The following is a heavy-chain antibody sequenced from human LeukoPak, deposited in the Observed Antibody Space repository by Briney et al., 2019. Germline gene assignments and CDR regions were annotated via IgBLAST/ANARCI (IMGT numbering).Heavy chain of an antibody. CDR2: LTDSGGTT. V-gene: IGHV3-23*01. Sequence: GGSLRLSCVASGFTFSNYAMGWVRQAPGKRPEWVSSLTDSGGTTYYVDSVKGRFAISRDNSKNTLYLHMSSLRAEDTAVYYCAKKRDAFDIWGQGTVVTVSS. D-gene: IGHD5-24*01. J-gene: IGHJ3*02. CDR1: GFTFSNYA. CDR3: AKKRDAFDI.